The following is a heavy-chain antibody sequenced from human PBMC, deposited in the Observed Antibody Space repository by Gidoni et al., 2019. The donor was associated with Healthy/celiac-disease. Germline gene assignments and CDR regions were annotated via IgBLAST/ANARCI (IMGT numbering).Heavy chain of an antibody. CDR2: ISYDGSNK. J-gene: IGHJ4*02. V-gene: IGHV3-30*18. D-gene: IGHD6-13*01. CDR1: GFTFHSYG. Sequence: QVQLVASGGGVVQPGRSLRLSCDASGFTFHSYGMQWGRQAPGKGLEGVAVISYDGSNKYYADSVKGRFTISRDNSKNTLYLQMNSLRAEDTAVYYCAKNRRRGIAAAGTDYWGQGTLVTVSS. CDR3: AKNRRRGIAAAGTDY.